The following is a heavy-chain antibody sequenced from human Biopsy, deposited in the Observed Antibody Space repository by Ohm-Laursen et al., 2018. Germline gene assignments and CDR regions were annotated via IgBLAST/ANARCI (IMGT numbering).Heavy chain of an antibody. CDR3: ARGIAVVRSLDV. V-gene: IGHV4-59*08. Sequence: SETLSLTCTVSSGSISGYYWTWIRQAPGKGLEFIGYVYSSGSTNYNPSLKSRATISLDTSRNQFSLRLSSVTAADTAVYYCARGIAVVRSLDVWGQGTTVAVSS. J-gene: IGHJ6*02. CDR2: VYSSGST. D-gene: IGHD5-18*01. CDR1: SGSISGYY.